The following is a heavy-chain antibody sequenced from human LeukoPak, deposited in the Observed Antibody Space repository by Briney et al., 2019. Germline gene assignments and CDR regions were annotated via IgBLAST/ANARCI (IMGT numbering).Heavy chain of an antibody. J-gene: IGHJ4*02. CDR2: INHSGST. V-gene: IGHV4-34*01. Sequence: NSSETLSLTCAVYGGSFSGYYWSWIRQPPGKGLEWIGEINHSGSTNYNPSLKSRVTISVDTSKSQFSLKLSSVTAADTAVYYCARGPSRFWSGYYNRGGFDYWGQGTLVTVSS. CDR1: GGSFSGYY. CDR3: ARGPSRFWSGYYNRGGFDY. D-gene: IGHD3-3*01.